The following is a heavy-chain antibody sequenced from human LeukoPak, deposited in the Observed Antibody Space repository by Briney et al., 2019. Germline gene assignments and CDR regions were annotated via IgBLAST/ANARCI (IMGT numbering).Heavy chain of an antibody. CDR1: GYTFTGYY. J-gene: IGHJ4*02. CDR3: ARGAPGLSYYFDY. D-gene: IGHD3/OR15-3a*01. Sequence: ASVKVSCKASGYTFTGYYMHWVRQAPGQGLEWMGWINPNSGGTNYAQKFQGRVTMTRDTSISTAYMELSRLRSEDTAVYYCARGAPGLSYYFDYWGQGTLVTVSS. V-gene: IGHV1-2*02. CDR2: INPNSGGT.